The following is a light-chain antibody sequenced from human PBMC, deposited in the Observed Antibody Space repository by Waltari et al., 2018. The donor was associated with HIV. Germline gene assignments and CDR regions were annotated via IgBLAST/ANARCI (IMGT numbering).Light chain of an antibody. V-gene: IGKV4-1*01. Sequence: DIVMTQSPDSLAVSLGERATINCKSSQTIYYSSNNKNYLAWYQQKPGQCPKLLISWASTREFGVPDRFRGRGSGTDFTLTISSLRAEDVAVYYCEQFYRTPYTFGQGTRLEFK. CDR1: QTIYYSSNNKNY. CDR2: WAS. J-gene: IGKJ2*01. CDR3: EQFYRTPYT.